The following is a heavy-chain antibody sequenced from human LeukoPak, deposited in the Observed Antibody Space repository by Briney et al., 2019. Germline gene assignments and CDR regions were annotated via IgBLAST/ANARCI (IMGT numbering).Heavy chain of an antibody. D-gene: IGHD5-12*01. Sequence: SETLSLTCAAYGGSFSGYYLSWIRQPPGKGLEWIGEINHSGSTNYNPCLKSRVTISVDTSKNQFSLKLSSATAADTAVYYCGRGSWRASLSRRSGYDPVGFDYWGQGTLVTVSS. CDR1: GGSFSGYY. J-gene: IGHJ4*02. V-gene: IGHV4-34*01. CDR2: INHSGST. CDR3: GRGSWRASLSRRSGYDPVGFDY.